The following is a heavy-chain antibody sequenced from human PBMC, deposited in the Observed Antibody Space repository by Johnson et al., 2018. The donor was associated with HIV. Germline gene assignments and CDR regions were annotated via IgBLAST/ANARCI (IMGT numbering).Heavy chain of an antibody. CDR1: GFTFSSYW. CDR2: MSYDGINK. J-gene: IGHJ3*02. V-gene: IGHV3-30-3*01. CDR3: AREGGGTVVLGDEGAFDI. D-gene: IGHD3-10*01. Sequence: VQLVESGGGLVQPGGSLRLSCAASGFTFSSYWMSWVRQAPGNGLEWVAVMSYDGINKYYADSVKGRFTISRDNSKNTLFLQMNSLRAEDTSVYYCAREGGGTVVLGDEGAFDIWGQGTMVTVS.